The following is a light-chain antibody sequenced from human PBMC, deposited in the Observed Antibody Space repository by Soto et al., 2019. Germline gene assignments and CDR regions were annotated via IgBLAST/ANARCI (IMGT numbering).Light chain of an antibody. Sequence: AIRMTQSPSSFSASTGDRVTITCRASQGISSYLAWYQQKPGKAPKLLIYVASTLQSGVPSRFSGSGSGTDFTFTIRCLHSEDFTTYYCQHYYSYPRTFGQGTKVDIK. CDR2: VAS. J-gene: IGKJ1*01. CDR3: QHYYSYPRT. CDR1: QGISSY. V-gene: IGKV1-8*01.